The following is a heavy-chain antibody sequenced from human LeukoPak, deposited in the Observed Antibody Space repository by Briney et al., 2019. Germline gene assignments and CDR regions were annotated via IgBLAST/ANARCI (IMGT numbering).Heavy chain of an antibody. CDR1: GFTFSSYA. CDR2: ISYDGSNK. J-gene: IGHJ4*02. V-gene: IGHV3-30-3*01. CDR3: ARGPSGGYFDY. D-gene: IGHD4-23*01. Sequence: GGSLRLSCEASGFTFSSYAMHWVRQAPGKGLERVAVISYDGSNKYYADSVEGRFTISRDNSKNTLYLQMNSLRAEDTAVYYCARGPSGGYFDYWGQGTLVTVSS.